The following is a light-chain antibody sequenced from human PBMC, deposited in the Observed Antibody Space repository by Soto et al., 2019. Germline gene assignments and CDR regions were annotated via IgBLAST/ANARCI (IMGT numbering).Light chain of an antibody. V-gene: IGKV1-39*01. CDR1: QTIGTY. J-gene: IGKJ1*01. CDR3: QQSYNTPLK. CDR2: DAS. Sequence: IEVTQSPSSLAASLGDRVTITCLASQTIGTYVNWYRQKSGAAPELLIYDASTLQSGVPSRFRGGASGTDFTLTISSLQLDDFATYYCQQSYNTPLKFGQGTKVDIK.